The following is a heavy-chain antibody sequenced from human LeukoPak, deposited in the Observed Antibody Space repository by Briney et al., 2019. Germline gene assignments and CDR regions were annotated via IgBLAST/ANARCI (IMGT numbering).Heavy chain of an antibody. CDR1: GFTFSSCA. CDR2: ISGSGGST. D-gene: IGHD6-13*01. V-gene: IGHV3-23*01. Sequence: PGGSLRLSCAASGFTFSSCAMSWVRQAPGKGLEWVSAISGSGGSTYYADSVKGRFTISRDNSKNTLYLQMNSLRAEDTAVYYCAKPWGWGSSWTDYYYYYGMDVWGQGTTVTVSS. CDR3: AKPWGWGSSWTDYYYYYGMDV. J-gene: IGHJ6*02.